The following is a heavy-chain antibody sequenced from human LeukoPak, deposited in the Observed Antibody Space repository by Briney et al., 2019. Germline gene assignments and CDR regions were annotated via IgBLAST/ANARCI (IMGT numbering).Heavy chain of an antibody. CDR3: ARSITVADPYFDY. V-gene: IGHV3-21*01. CDR1: GFTFSSYS. Sequence: GGSLRLSCAASGFTFSSYSMNWVRQAPGKGLEWVSSISSSSSYIYYADSVKGRFTISRDNAKNSLYLQMNSLRAEDTAVYYCARSITVADPYFDYWGQGTLVTVSS. D-gene: IGHD2/OR15-2a*01. J-gene: IGHJ4*02. CDR2: ISSSSSYI.